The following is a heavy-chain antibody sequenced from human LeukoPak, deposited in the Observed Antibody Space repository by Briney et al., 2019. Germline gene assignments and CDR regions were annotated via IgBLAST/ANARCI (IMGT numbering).Heavy chain of an antibody. CDR3: ARDRGSSGWYYFDY. CDR2: ISWTSATI. V-gene: IGHV3-9*01. D-gene: IGHD6-19*01. Sequence: GGSLRLSCAASGFTFDDYAMHWVRQAPGKGLEWVSGISWTSATIGYADSVKGRFTISRDNSKNTLYLQMNSLRDEDTAVYYCARDRGSSGWYYFDYWGQGTLVTVSS. J-gene: IGHJ4*02. CDR1: GFTFDDYA.